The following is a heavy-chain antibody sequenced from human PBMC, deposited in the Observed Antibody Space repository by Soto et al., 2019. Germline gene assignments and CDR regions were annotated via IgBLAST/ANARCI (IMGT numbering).Heavy chain of an antibody. Sequence: SETLSLTCTVSGGSISSYYWSWIRQPPGKGLEWIGHIYYSGSTNYNPSLKSRVTISVDTSKNQFSLKLSSVTAADTAVYYCARAGYCSSTSCYRDYYYYYMDVWGKGTTVTVSS. V-gene: IGHV4-59*01. CDR2: IYYSGST. CDR3: ARAGYCSSTSCYRDYYYYYMDV. D-gene: IGHD2-2*03. J-gene: IGHJ6*03. CDR1: GGSISSYY.